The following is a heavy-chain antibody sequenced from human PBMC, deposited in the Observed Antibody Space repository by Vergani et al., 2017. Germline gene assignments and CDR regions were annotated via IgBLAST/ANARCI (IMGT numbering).Heavy chain of an antibody. J-gene: IGHJ5*02. Sequence: QVQLQQWGAGLLKPSETLSLTCAVYGGSFSGYYWSWIRQPPGKGLEWIGEINHSGSTNYNPSLKSRVTISVDTSKNQFSLKLSSVTAADTAVYYCARDGPRTVRGVTNWFDPWGQGTLVTVSS. CDR1: GGSFSGYY. CDR2: INHSGST. D-gene: IGHD3-10*01. V-gene: IGHV4-34*01. CDR3: ARDGPRTVRGVTNWFDP.